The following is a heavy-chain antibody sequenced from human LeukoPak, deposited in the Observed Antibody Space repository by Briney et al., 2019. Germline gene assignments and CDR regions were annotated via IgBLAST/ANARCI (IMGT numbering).Heavy chain of an antibody. Sequence: HTGGSLRLPCAASGFTFSSYGMHWVRQAPGKGLEWVAVISYDGSNKYYADSVKGRFTISRDNSKNTLYLQMNSLRAEDTAVYYCVKDYWSTMVRGVLDAFDIWGQGTMVTVSS. J-gene: IGHJ3*02. CDR1: GFTFSSYG. D-gene: IGHD3-10*01. CDR3: VKDYWSTMVRGVLDAFDI. CDR2: ISYDGSNK. V-gene: IGHV3-30*18.